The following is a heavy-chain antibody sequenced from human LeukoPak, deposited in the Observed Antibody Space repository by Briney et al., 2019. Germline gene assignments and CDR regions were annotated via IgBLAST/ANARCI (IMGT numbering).Heavy chain of an antibody. V-gene: IGHV1-69*06. CDR3: ARHLSGVTGYTYGRGIDY. J-gene: IGHJ4*02. CDR2: IIPIFGTA. CDR1: GGTFSSYA. D-gene: IGHD5-18*01. Sequence: ASVKVSCKASGGTFSSYAISWVRQAPGQGLEWMGGIIPIFGTANYAQKFQGRVTITADKSTSTAYMELSSLRSEDTAVYYCARHLSGVTGYTYGRGIDYWGQGTLVTVSS.